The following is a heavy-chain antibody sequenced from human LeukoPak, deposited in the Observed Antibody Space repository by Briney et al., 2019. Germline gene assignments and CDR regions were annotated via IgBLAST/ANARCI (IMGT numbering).Heavy chain of an antibody. J-gene: IGHJ4*02. CDR3: AKDRVPVWFGEFDY. CDR1: GFTFSSYG. Sequence: GGSLRLSCAASGFTFSSYGMPWVRQAPGKGLEWVAVISYDGSNKYYADSVKGRFTISRDNSKNTLYLQMNSLRAEDTAVYYCAKDRVPVWFGEFDYWGQGTLVTVSS. CDR2: ISYDGSNK. V-gene: IGHV3-30*18. D-gene: IGHD3-10*01.